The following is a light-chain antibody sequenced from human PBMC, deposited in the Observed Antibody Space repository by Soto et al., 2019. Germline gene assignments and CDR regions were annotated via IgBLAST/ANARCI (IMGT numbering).Light chain of an antibody. J-gene: IGLJ3*02. CDR3: CSYAGSLWV. CDR2: EFS. Sequence: QSALTQPASVSGSPGQSITISCTGTSSDVGSYNLVSWYQQHPGKAPKLMIYEFSKRPSGVSNRFSGSKSGNTASLTISGLQADDEADYYCCSYAGSLWVFGGGTKLTVL. CDR1: SSDVGSYNL. V-gene: IGLV2-23*02.